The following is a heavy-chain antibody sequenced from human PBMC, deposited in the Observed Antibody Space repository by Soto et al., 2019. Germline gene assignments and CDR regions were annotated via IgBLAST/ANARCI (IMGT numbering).Heavy chain of an antibody. D-gene: IGHD3-10*01. CDR3: ASLGFLYYYYGMDV. CDR1: GGSFSCYY. V-gene: IGHV4-34*01. J-gene: IGHJ6*02. Sequence: SETLSLTCAVYGGSFSCYYWSWIRQPPGKGLEWIGEINHSGSTNYNPSLKSRVTISVDTSKNQFSLKLSSVTAADTAVYYCASLGFLYYYYGMDVWGQGTTVT. CDR2: INHSGST.